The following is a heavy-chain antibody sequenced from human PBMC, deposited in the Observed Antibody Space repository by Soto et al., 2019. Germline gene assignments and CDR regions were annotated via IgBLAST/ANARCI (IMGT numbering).Heavy chain of an antibody. V-gene: IGHV1-18*01. CDR2: ISAYNGNT. D-gene: IGHD5-12*01. Sequence: QVQLVQSGAEVKKPGASVKVSCKASGYTFTSYGISGVRQAPGQGLEWMGWISAYNGNTNYAQKLQGRVTMTTDTSPSTAYMELRSLRSDATAVYYCASFRSGYECGYYYFYYWGQGTLVTVSS. J-gene: IGHJ4*02. CDR1: GYTFTSYG. CDR3: ASFRSGYECGYYYFYY.